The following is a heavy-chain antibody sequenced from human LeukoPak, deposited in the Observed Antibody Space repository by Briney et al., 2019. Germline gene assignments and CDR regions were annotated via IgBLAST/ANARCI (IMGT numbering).Heavy chain of an antibody. CDR3: ARITRARAKFLGFLEWLHLDY. CDR2: INHSGST. J-gene: IGHJ4*02. CDR1: GGSFSGYY. V-gene: IGHV4-34*01. D-gene: IGHD3-3*01. Sequence: SETLSLTCAVYGGSFSGYYWSWIRQPPGKGLEWIGEINHSGSTYYNPSLKSRVTISVDTSKNQFSLKLSSVTAADTAVYYCARITRARAKFLGFLEWLHLDYWAREPWSPSPQ.